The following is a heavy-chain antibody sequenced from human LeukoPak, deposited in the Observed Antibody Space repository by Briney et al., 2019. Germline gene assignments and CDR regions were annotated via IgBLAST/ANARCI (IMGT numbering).Heavy chain of an antibody. Sequence: GGSLRLSCAASGFTFSSYAMSWVRQAPGKGLEWVAVIWYDGSNKYYADSVKGRLTISRDNSKNTLYLQMNSLRAEDTAVYYCARVRGGVFDYWGQGTLVTVSS. CDR3: ARVRGGVFDY. V-gene: IGHV3-33*08. D-gene: IGHD3-16*01. CDR2: IWYDGSNK. J-gene: IGHJ4*02. CDR1: GFTFSSYA.